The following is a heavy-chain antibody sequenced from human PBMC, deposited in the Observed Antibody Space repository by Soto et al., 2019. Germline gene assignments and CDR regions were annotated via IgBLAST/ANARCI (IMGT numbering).Heavy chain of an antibody. Sequence: SETLSLTCAVYGGSFSGYYWSWIRQPPGKGLEWIGEINHSGSTNYNPSLKSRVTISVDTSKNQFSLKLSSVTAADTAVYYCARGLRGYCSGGSCYSFGYYYYGVDVWGQGTTVTVSS. CDR3: ARGLRGYCSGGSCYSFGYYYYGVDV. D-gene: IGHD2-15*01. CDR1: GGSFSGYY. J-gene: IGHJ6*02. CDR2: INHSGST. V-gene: IGHV4-34*01.